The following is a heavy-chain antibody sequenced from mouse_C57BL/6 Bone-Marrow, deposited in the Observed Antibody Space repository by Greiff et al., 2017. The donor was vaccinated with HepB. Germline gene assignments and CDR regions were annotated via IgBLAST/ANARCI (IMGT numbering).Heavy chain of an antibody. CDR1: GFTFKVFY. D-gene: IGHD2-3*01. V-gene: IGHV14-4*01. CDR2: IDPEYVDT. CDR3: TDGSRGY. J-gene: IGHJ2*01. Sequence: VQLQQSGAELVRPGASVQLSCTASGFTFKVFYMHWVRQGPEQSLEWIGCIDPEYVDTEYASKFQGKATITADTSSNTAYLQLSSLTSEDTAVYYCTDGSRGYWGQGTTLTVSS.